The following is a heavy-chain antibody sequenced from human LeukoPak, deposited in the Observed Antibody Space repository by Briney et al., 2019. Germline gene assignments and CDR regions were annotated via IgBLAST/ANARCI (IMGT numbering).Heavy chain of an antibody. D-gene: IGHD3-16*01. CDR2: IFYSGST. CDR1: GGSISSYSYY. V-gene: IGHV4-39*07. J-gene: IGHJ4*02. CDR3: ARESGGSRPLDH. Sequence: SETLSLTCTVSGGSISSYSYYWGWIRQPPGKGLEWIGSIFYSGSTSYYPSLKGRVTISVDTSKNQFSLKLSSVTAADTAVYYCARESGGSRPLDHWGQGTPVTVSS.